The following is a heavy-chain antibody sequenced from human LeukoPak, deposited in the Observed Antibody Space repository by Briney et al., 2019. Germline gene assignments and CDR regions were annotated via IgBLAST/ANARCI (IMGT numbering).Heavy chain of an antibody. CDR3: ARSDPYVDIVAAAGTLDY. D-gene: IGHD6-13*01. CDR2: IIPIFGTA. V-gene: IGHV1-69*06. J-gene: IGHJ4*02. CDR1: GGTFSSYA. Sequence: SVKVSCKASGGTFSSYAISWVRQAPGQGLEWMGGIIPIFGTANYAQKFQGRVTITADKSTSTAYMELSSLRSEDTAVYYCARSDPYVDIVAAAGTLDYWGQGTLVTVSS.